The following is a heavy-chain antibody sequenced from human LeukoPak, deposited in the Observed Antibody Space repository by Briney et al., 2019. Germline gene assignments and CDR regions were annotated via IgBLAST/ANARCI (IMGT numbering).Heavy chain of an antibody. D-gene: IGHD2-2*01. J-gene: IGHJ6*03. CDR1: GGSISSYY. V-gene: IGHV4-59*01. CDR2: IYYSGST. CDR3: ARVTGYCSSTSCYFHYYYYMDV. Sequence: PSETLSLTCTASGGSISSYYWSWIRQPAGKGLEWIGDIYYSGSTNYNPSLKSRVTISVDTSKNQFSLKLSSVTAADTAVYYCARVTGYCSSTSCYFHYYYYMDVWGKGTTVTVSS.